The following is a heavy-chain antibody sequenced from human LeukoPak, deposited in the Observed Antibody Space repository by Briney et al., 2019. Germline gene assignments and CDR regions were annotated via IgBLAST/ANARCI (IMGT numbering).Heavy chain of an antibody. J-gene: IGHJ4*02. CDR1: GGSFSVYY. V-gene: IGHV4-34*01. Sequence: SETLSLTCAAYGGSFSVYYWSWIRQPPGKGLEWIGEINDSGRTNYNPSLKSRVTISVDTSKNQFSLKLSSVTAADTAVYYCARMSPRLRRLTLTTTKGFDYWGQGTLVTVSS. D-gene: IGHD4-17*01. CDR2: INDSGRT. CDR3: ARMSPRLRRLTLTTTKGFDY.